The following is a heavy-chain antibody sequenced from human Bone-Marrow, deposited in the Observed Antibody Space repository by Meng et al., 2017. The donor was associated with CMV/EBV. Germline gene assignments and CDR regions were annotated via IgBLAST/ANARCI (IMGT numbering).Heavy chain of an antibody. D-gene: IGHD2-2*02. CDR3: ARGLNVVVPAGIPNYYYYGMDV. Sequence: SETLSLTCTVSGYSISSGYYWGWIRQPPGKGLEWIGSIYHSGSTYYNPSLKSRVTISVDTSKNQFSLKLSSVTAADTAVYYCARGLNVVVPAGIPNYYYYGMDVWGQGTTATVSS. CDR2: IYHSGST. J-gene: IGHJ6*02. V-gene: IGHV4-38-2*02. CDR1: GYSISSGYY.